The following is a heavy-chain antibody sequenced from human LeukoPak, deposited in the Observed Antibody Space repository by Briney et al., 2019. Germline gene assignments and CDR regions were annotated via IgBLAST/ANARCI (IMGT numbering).Heavy chain of an antibody. Sequence: GGSLRLSCAASGFTFSSYEMNWVRQAPGKGLEWVSYISSSGSTIYYADSVKGRFTISRDNAKNSLYLQMNSLRDEDTAVYYCARDTMYALVVAYYYGMDVWGQGTTVTVSS. V-gene: IGHV3-48*03. J-gene: IGHJ6*02. CDR1: GFTFSSYE. CDR3: ARDTMYALVVAYYYGMDV. CDR2: ISSSGSTI. D-gene: IGHD2-8*02.